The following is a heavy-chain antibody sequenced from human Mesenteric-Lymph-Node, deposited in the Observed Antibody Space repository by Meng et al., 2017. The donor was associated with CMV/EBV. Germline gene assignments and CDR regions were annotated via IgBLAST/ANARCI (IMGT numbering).Heavy chain of an antibody. CDR3: ARDRGDVWGGWFDY. CDR2: INS. J-gene: IGHJ4*02. CDR1: GFTFSSYC. V-gene: IGHV4-34*01. D-gene: IGHD3-3*01. Sequence: GSLRLSCAASGFTFSSYCMSWVRQSPGKGLEWIGSINSHYNPSLKSRVTISVDTSKNQFSLRLTSVTAADTAIYYCARDRGDVWGGWFDYWGQGALVTVSS.